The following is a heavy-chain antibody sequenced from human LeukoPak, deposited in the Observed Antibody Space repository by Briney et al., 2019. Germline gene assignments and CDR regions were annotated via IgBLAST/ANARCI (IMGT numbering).Heavy chain of an antibody. J-gene: IGHJ4*02. Sequence: GGSLRLSCAASGFTFSSYGMHWVRQAPGKGLEWVAVIWYDGSNKYYADSVKGRFTISRDNSKNTLYLQMNSLRAEDTAVYYCSGSSSFYFDYWGQGTLVTVSS. CDR1: GFTFSSYG. V-gene: IGHV3-33*01. CDR3: SGSSSFYFDY. D-gene: IGHD6-6*01. CDR2: IWYDGSNK.